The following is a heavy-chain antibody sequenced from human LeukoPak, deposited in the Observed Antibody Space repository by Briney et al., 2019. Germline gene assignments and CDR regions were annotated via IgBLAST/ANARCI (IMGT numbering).Heavy chain of an antibody. D-gene: IGHD4-23*01. CDR1: GFTFSSYS. CDR3: ARGYGGNSAPLGY. J-gene: IGHJ4*02. Sequence: GGSLRLSCAASGFTFSSYSMNWVRQAPGKGLEWVSSISSSSSYIYYADSVKGRFTISRDNAKNSLYLQMNSLRAEDTAVYYCARGYGGNSAPLGYWGQGSLVTVSS. CDR2: ISSSSSYI. V-gene: IGHV3-21*01.